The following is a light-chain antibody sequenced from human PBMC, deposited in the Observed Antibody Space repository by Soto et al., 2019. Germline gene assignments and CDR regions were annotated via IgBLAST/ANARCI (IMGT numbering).Light chain of an antibody. Sequence: QSALTQPPSASGSPGQSVTISCTGTSSDVGAYNYVSWYRQHPGKAPKLLIFEVKSRPSGVPDRFSGSKSGNTASLTVSGLQAEDESHYYCSSYAGSNTWVFGGGTKLTVL. CDR2: EVK. V-gene: IGLV2-8*01. CDR1: SSDVGAYNY. CDR3: SSYAGSNTWV. J-gene: IGLJ3*02.